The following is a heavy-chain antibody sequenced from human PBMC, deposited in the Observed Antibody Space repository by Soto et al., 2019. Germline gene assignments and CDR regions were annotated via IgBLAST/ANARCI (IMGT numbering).Heavy chain of an antibody. CDR3: AHRHFNKVAYLDY. V-gene: IGHV2-5*01. CDR1: GFSLSTNGVG. J-gene: IGHJ4*02. CDR2: VYWNDDK. Sequence: QITLKESGPTLVKPTQTLTLTCTVSGFSLSTNGVGVGWIRQPPGKALEWLAIVYWNDDKRYSPSLESRLTIARDASKNQVVLTMTNIDPVDTATYYCAHRHFNKVAYLDYWCQGTLVTVSS.